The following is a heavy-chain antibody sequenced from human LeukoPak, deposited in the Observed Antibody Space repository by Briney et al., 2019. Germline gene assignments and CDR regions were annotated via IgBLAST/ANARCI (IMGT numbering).Heavy chain of an antibody. CDR3: ATKQWLAPPPDS. D-gene: IGHD6-19*01. CDR1: GFTFSKYW. J-gene: IGHJ4*02. Sequence: GGSLRLSCAASGFTFSKYWMLWVRQAPGKGLESVSRINTDGTVTTYADSVTGRFTVSRDNADNTMFLQMNSERDEDTAVYYCATKQWLAPPPDSWGQGTPVTVYS. CDR2: INTDGTVT. V-gene: IGHV3-74*01.